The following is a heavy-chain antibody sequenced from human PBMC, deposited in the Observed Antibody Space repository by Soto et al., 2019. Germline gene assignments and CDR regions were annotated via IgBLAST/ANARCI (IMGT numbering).Heavy chain of an antibody. CDR3: ARMGAAAGYNWFGP. CDR1: GYMFTTYW. Sequence: PVESLKISFKSSGYMFTTYWIFCRPEMPGRGLEWMGKIAPSDSYVDYSPSFQGHVTISTEKSISTVYLQWSSLRASDSAMYYSARMGAAAGYNWFGPWGQGTLVTVSS. V-gene: IGHV5-10-1*01. J-gene: IGHJ5*02. CDR2: IAPSDSYV. D-gene: IGHD6-13*01.